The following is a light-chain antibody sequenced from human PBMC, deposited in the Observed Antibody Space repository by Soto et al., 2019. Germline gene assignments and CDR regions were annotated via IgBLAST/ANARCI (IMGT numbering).Light chain of an antibody. CDR1: QSVSSSY. V-gene: IGKV3-20*01. Sequence: EIVLTQSPGTLSLSPGERATLSCRASQSVSSSYLAWYQQKPGRAPRLLIYGASSRATGIPDRFSGSGSGTDFTLTISRLEAEDFAVYYCQQYGSSPYTFGQGTKLEI. CDR3: QQYGSSPYT. CDR2: GAS. J-gene: IGKJ2*01.